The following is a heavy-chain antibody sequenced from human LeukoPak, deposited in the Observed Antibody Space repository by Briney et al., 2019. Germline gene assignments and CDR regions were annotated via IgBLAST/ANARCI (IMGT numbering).Heavy chain of an antibody. Sequence: SETLSLTCAVYGGSFSGYYWSWIRQPPGKGLEWIGEINHSGSTNYNPSLKSRVTISVDTSKNQFSLKLSSVTAADTAVFYCARGGIIMVGGAYRPFDYWGEGPRVPPSS. CDR1: GGSFSGYY. CDR3: ARGGIIMVGGAYRPFDY. J-gene: IGHJ4*02. V-gene: IGHV4-34*01. CDR2: INHSGST. D-gene: IGHD3-10*01.